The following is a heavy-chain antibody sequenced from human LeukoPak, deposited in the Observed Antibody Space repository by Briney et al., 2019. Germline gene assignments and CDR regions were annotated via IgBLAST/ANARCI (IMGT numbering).Heavy chain of an antibody. D-gene: IGHD2-2*01. CDR2: INPNSGGT. J-gene: IGHJ4*02. CDR1: GYTFTAYY. V-gene: IGHV1-2*02. CDR3: ATLPGGGYCSSTSCPTTHY. Sequence: ASVKVSCKASGYTFTAYYMHWVRQAPGQGLEWMGWINPNSGGTNYAQRFQGRVTMTRDTSISTAYMELGRLTSDDTAVYYCATLPGGGYCSSTSCPTTHYWGQGTLVTVSS.